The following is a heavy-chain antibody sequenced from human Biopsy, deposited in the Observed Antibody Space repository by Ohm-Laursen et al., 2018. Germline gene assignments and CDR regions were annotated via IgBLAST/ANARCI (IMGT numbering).Heavy chain of an antibody. J-gene: IGHJ6*02. Sequence: SLRLSCAASGFTFSNSGMHWVRQAPGKGLEWVAAISYGGSKTDYGDSVKGRLNISRDNSKNTLDLQMSSLRVEDTAVYFCAKDKGTFNFYYYGMDVRGQGTTVTVSS. V-gene: IGHV3-30*18. D-gene: IGHD2/OR15-2a*01. CDR1: GFTFSNSG. CDR2: ISYGGSKT. CDR3: AKDKGTFNFYYYGMDV.